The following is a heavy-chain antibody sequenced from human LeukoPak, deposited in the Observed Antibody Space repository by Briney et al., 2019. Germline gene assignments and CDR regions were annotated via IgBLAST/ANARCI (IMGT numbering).Heavy chain of an antibody. CDR1: GFTFSSYA. Sequence: GGSLRLSCAASGFTFSSYAMHWVRQAPGKGLEYVSAISSNGGSTYYANSVKGRFTISRDNSKNTLYLQMNSLRAEDTAVYYCAKDQRVSTNWFDPWGQGTLVTVSS. J-gene: IGHJ5*02. V-gene: IGHV3-64*01. CDR3: AKDQRVSTNWFDP. D-gene: IGHD6-13*01. CDR2: ISSNGGST.